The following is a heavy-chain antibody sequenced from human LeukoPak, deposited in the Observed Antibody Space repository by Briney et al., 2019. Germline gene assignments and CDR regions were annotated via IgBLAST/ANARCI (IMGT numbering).Heavy chain of an antibody. CDR2: ISGSGGST. V-gene: IGHV3-23*01. CDR3: AKDLREEWLVRSFDY. CDR1: GFTFSSYA. D-gene: IGHD6-19*01. Sequence: GGSLRLSCAASGFTFSSYAMSWVRQAPGKGLEWVSGISGSGGSTYYADSVKGRFTISRDNSKNTLYLQMNSLRAEDTAVYYCAKDLREEWLVRSFDYWGQGTLVTVSP. J-gene: IGHJ4*02.